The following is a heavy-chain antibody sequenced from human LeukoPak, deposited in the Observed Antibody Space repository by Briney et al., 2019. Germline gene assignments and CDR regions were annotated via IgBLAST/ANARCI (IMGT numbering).Heavy chain of an antibody. D-gene: IGHD2-21*02. J-gene: IGHJ4*02. Sequence: GESLKISCKASGCNLVSYWIAWVRQMPGRGLEWMGVIYPGDSESRYSSSFQGQVTISVDKSINSAYLQWSSLKASDTAMYYCARHSDCGGDCPFDYWGQGTLVTVSS. CDR1: GCNLVSYW. V-gene: IGHV5-51*01. CDR3: ARHSDCGGDCPFDY. CDR2: IYPGDSES.